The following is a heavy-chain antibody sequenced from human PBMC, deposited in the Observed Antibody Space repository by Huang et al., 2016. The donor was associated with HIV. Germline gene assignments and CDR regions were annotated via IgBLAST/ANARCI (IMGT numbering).Heavy chain of an antibody. CDR3: AKGGSAAAVLDF. Sequence: QVQLVESGGGVVHPGRSLRISFAASGFTFSSYGMHWVRQAPGKGLEWVAVISYDANTKYYADSVKGRFSISRDNSKTTVYLQLNSLRVEDTAVYYCAKGGSAAAVLDFWGQGTLVTVSS. CDR1: GFTFSSYG. CDR2: ISYDANTK. V-gene: IGHV3-30*18. D-gene: IGHD6-13*01. J-gene: IGHJ4*02.